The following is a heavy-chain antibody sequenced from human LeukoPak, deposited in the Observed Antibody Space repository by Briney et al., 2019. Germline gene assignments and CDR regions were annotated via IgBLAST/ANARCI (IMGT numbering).Heavy chain of an antibody. Sequence: ASVKVSCNASGYTFTGYYMHWVRQAPGQGLEWMGWINPNSGGTNYAQKFQGRVTMTTDTSTSTAYMELRSLRSDDTAVYYCARERWLTTWGQGTLVTVSS. CDR1: GYTFTGYY. V-gene: IGHV1-2*02. D-gene: IGHD5-24*01. CDR3: ARERWLTT. CDR2: INPNSGGT. J-gene: IGHJ4*02.